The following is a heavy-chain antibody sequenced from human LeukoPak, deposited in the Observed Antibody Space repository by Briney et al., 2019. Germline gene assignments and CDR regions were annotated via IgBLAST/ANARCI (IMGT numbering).Heavy chain of an antibody. CDR3: AHQTHVFDY. CDR2: IYWDDDK. J-gene: IGHJ4*02. V-gene: IGHV2-5*02. CDR1: GFSLSTSGGG. Sequence: SGPTLLKPPHTLTLTFTFSGFSLSTSGGGVGWIRQPPGKALEWLALIYWDDDKRYSPSLKSRLTITNATYKNQVVLTMTNMAAEDTATYCCAHQTHVFDYWGQETLVTVSS.